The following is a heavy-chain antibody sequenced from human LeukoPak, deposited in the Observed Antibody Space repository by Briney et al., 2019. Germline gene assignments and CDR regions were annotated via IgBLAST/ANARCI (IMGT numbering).Heavy chain of an antibody. J-gene: IGHJ4*02. V-gene: IGHV3-66*01. D-gene: IGHD2-8*01. Sequence: GGSLRLSCAASGFTVSSNYMSWVRQAPGKGLEWVSVIYSGGSTYYADSVKGRFTISRDNSKNTLYLQMNSLRAEDTAVYYCAKKGLLMVYAPIDYWGQGTLVTVSS. CDR3: AKKGLLMVYAPIDY. CDR1: GFTVSSNY. CDR2: IYSGGST.